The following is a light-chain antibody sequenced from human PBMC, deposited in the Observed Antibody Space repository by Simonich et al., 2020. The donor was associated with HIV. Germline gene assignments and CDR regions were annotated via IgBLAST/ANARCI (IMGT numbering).Light chain of an antibody. CDR2: DVS. V-gene: IGLV2-14*03. J-gene: IGLJ2*01. Sequence: QSALTQPASGSGSPGQPPTIPGPGPSRDVGGFNYVSWYQQHPGKAPKLIIYDVSNRPAGVSNRFSGSKSGNTASLTISGLQAEDEADYYCSSYTSSSTVVFGGGTKLTVL. CDR3: SSYTSSSTVV. CDR1: SRDVGGFNY.